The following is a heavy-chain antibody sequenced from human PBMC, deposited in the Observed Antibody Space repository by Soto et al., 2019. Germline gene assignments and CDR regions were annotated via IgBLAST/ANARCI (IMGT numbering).Heavy chain of an antibody. CDR2: MNPNSGNT. Sequence: ASMKVSCKASGYTFTSYDINWVRQATGQGLEWMGWMNPNSGNTGYAQKFQGRVTMTRNTSISTAYMELSSLRSEDTAVYYCLGSGSYVTLDAFDIWGQGTMVTVSS. D-gene: IGHD3-10*01. CDR1: GYTFTSYD. V-gene: IGHV1-8*01. J-gene: IGHJ3*02. CDR3: LGSGSYVTLDAFDI.